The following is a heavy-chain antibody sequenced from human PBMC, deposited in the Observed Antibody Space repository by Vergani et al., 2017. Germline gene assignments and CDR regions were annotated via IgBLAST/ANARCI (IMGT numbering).Heavy chain of an antibody. Sequence: QVQLQESGPGLVKPSETLSLTCTVSGGSISSYYWSWIRQPPGKGLEWIGYIYYSGSTNYNPSLKRRVTIAVDTSKNQFSLKLSSVTAADTAVYYCAREVYSSGWYNWFDPWGQGTLVTVSS. J-gene: IGHJ5*02. V-gene: IGHV4-59*01. CDR1: GGSISSYY. CDR3: AREVYSSGWYNWFDP. D-gene: IGHD6-19*01. CDR2: IYYSGST.